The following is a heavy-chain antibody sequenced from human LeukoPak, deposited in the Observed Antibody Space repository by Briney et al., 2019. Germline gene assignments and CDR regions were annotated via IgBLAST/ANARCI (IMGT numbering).Heavy chain of an antibody. CDR3: ATSIVVVPAASSY. CDR2: IYYSGST. J-gene: IGHJ4*02. D-gene: IGHD2-2*01. Sequence: SETLSLTCTVSGGSIGSSSYYWGWIRQPPGKGLEWIGSIYYSGSTYYNPSLKSRVTISVDTSKNQFSLKLSSVTAADTAVYYCATSIVVVPAASSYWGQGTLVTVSS. V-gene: IGHV4-39*01. CDR1: GGSIGSSSYY.